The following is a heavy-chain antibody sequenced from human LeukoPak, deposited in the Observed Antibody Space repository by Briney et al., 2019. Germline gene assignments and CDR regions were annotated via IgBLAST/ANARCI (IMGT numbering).Heavy chain of an antibody. CDR1: GFSLSTSGVG. CDR2: IYWNDDK. J-gene: IGHJ4*02. V-gene: IGHV2-5*01. Sequence: SGPTLVKPTQTLTLTCTFSGFSLSTSGVGVGWIRQPPGKALEWLALIYWNDDKRYSPSLKSRLTITKDTSKNQVVLTMTNMDPVDTATYYCATLNPPGYNFDYWGQGTLVTVSS. CDR3: ATLNPPGYNFDY. D-gene: IGHD1-1*01.